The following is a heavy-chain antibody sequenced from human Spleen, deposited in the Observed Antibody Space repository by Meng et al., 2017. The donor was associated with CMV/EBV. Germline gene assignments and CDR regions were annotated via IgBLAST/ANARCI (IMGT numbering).Heavy chain of an antibody. D-gene: IGHD5-18*01. V-gene: IGHV3-21*01. CDR2: ISSSSSYI. Sequence: GESLKISCAASGFTFSSYSMNWVRQAPGKGLEWVSSISSSSSYIYYADSVKGRFTISRDNAKNSLYLQMNSLRAEDTAVYYCARGRDTAMVNVYYYGMDVWGQGTTVTVSS. CDR3: ARGRDTAMVNVYYYGMDV. J-gene: IGHJ6*02. CDR1: GFTFSSYS.